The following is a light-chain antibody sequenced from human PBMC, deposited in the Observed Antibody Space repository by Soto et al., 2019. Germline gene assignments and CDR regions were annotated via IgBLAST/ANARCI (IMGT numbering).Light chain of an antibody. CDR2: GAS. Sequence: EIVMTQSPATLSLSPGERATLSCRASQSVSGNLAWYQQKPGQAPRLLIYGASTRATGIPARFSGSGSGTDFTLTISRLEPEDFAVYYCQQYSNSPQTFGQGTRLEIK. V-gene: IGKV3D-15*01. CDR3: QQYSNSPQT. J-gene: IGKJ5*01. CDR1: QSVSGN.